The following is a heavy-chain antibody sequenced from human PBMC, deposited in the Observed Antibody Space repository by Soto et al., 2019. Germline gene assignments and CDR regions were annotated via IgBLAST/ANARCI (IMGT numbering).Heavy chain of an antibody. J-gene: IGHJ4*02. V-gene: IGHV1-18*04. D-gene: IGHD1-26*01. CDR3: ARGGRSGGYGYFEY. CDR1: GYTFISYS. Sequence: ASVKVSCKASGYTFISYSISWVRQAPGQGLEWMGWISAYNGDTNYAQKLQGRVTMTTDTSTSTAYMELRSLRSDDTAVYYCARGGRSGGYGYFEYWGQGTLVTVSS. CDR2: ISAYNGDT.